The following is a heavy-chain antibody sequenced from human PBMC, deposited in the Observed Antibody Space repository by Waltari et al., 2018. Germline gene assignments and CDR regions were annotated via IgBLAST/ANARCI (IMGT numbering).Heavy chain of an antibody. J-gene: IGHJ4*01. D-gene: IGHD1-1*01. V-gene: IGHV1-8*01. CDR2: RNPSSGNT. CDR3: AKEGWLQLYYFDY. Sequence: QVPLVQSGAEVQKPGASVKVSCRASGYTFTSYDLNWVRQATGQGLEWMGWRNPSSGNTDYAQKSQGRVTMTRDTSISTAYMELSSLRSEDTAVYYCAKEGWLQLYYFDYWGHGTLVTVSS. CDR1: GYTFTSYD.